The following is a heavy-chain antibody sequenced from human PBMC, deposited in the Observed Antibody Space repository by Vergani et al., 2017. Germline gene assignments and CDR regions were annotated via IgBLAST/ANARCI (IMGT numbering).Heavy chain of an antibody. CDR3: GRDGVYYDSSWYYSADALDI. Sequence: QVQLQESGPGLVQPSQTLSLPCTVSGGSISSGSYYWSWIRQPAGKGLEWIGRIYTSGSTNYNPSLKSRLTISVDTSKNRFSLKLSAVTAADTAVYYCGRDGVYYDSSWYYSADALDIWGQGTMVTVSS. CDR1: GGSISSGSYY. J-gene: IGHJ3*02. D-gene: IGHD3-22*01. V-gene: IGHV4-61*02. CDR2: IYTSGST.